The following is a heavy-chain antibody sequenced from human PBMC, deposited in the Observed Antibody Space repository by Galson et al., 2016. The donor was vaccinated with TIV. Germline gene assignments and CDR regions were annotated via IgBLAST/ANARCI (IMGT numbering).Heavy chain of an antibody. D-gene: IGHD3-10*01. J-gene: IGHJ4*03. CDR3: ARASSESYYHAPDY. CDR1: GGTFSRNT. Sequence: SVKVSCKASGGTFSRNTISWVRQAPGQGLEWMGRIIPILGLGSSARKFQGRVTITADKSTTTVYMELSSLRSDDTAVYYCARASSESYYHAPDYCGQGTTVTVA. V-gene: IGHV1-69*02. CDR2: IIPILGLG.